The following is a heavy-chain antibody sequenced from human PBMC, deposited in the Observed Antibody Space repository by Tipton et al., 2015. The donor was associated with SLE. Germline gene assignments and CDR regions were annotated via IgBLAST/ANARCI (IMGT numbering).Heavy chain of an antibody. V-gene: IGHV4-59*11. Sequence: TLSLTCTVSGGSISSHYWSWIRQPPGKALEWIGYIYYSGSTNYNPSLKSRVTISVDTSKNQFSLKLSSVTAADTAVYYCARAGIAVAGLFDYWGQGTLVTVSS. CDR3: ARAGIAVAGLFDY. CDR1: GGSISSHY. J-gene: IGHJ4*02. CDR2: IYYSGST. D-gene: IGHD6-19*01.